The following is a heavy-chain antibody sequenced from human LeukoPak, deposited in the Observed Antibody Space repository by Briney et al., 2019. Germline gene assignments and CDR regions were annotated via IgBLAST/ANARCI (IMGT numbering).Heavy chain of an antibody. V-gene: IGHV1-18*01. CDR2: ISAYNGNT. Sequence: APVKVSCKASGYTFTSYGISWVRQAPGQGLEWMGWISAYNGNTNYAQKLQGRVTMTTDTSTSTAYMELRSLRSDDTAVYYCARDFSGSMVRGVITHYFDYWGQGTLVTVSS. CDR1: GYTFTSYG. D-gene: IGHD3-10*01. J-gene: IGHJ4*02. CDR3: ARDFSGSMVRGVITHYFDY.